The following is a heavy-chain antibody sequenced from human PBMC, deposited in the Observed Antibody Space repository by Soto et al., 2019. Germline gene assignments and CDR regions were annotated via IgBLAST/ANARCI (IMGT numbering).Heavy chain of an antibody. CDR2: IYYSGST. V-gene: IGHV4-39*01. CDR1: GGSISSSSYY. CDR3: ATLYSYDYYYYGMDV. J-gene: IGHJ6*02. D-gene: IGHD5-18*01. Sequence: QLQLQESGPGLVKPSETLSLTCTVSGGSISSSSYYWGWIRQPPGKGLEWIGSIYYSGSTYYNPSLKSRVTISVDTSKNQFSLKLSSVTAADTAVYYCATLYSYDYYYYGMDVWGQGTTVTVSS.